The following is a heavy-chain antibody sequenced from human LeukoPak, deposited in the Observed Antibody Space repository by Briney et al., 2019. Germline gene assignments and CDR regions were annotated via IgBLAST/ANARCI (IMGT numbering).Heavy chain of an antibody. D-gene: IGHD3-22*01. V-gene: IGHV3-33*08. CDR1: GFTFSSYG. CDR3: ARARSNYDSSGFSALDY. Sequence: GRSLRLSCAASGFTFSSYGMHWVRRAPGKGLQWVASLWYDGTNKYHADSVKGRFTISRDNSQSTLYLQMNSLRAEDTAVYYCARARSNYDSSGFSALDYWGQGTLVTVSS. CDR2: LWYDGTNK. J-gene: IGHJ4*02.